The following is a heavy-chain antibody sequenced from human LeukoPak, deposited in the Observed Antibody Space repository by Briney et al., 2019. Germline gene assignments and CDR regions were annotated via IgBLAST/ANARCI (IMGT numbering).Heavy chain of an antibody. J-gene: IGHJ4*02. CDR2: IYYSGST. D-gene: IGHD4-17*01. Sequence: SQTLSLTCTVSGGSISSYYWSWIRQPPGKGLEWIGYIYYSGSTNYNPSLKSRVTISVDTSKNQFSLKLSSVTAADTAVYYCARVATTVTLFDYWGQGTLVTVSS. CDR3: ARVATTVTLFDY. V-gene: IGHV4-59*01. CDR1: GGSISSYY.